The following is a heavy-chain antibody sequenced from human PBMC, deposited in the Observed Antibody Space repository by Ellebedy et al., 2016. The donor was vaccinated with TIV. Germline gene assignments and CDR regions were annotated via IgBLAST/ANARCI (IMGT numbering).Heavy chain of an antibody. CDR1: GFTFDDYT. J-gene: IGHJ4*02. D-gene: IGHD7-27*01. V-gene: IGHV3-43*01. CDR2: ISWDGGSK. CDR3: AKGPMGTYYFDY. Sequence: PGGSLRLSCAASGFTFDDYTMHWVRQAPRKGLEWVSLISWDGGSKYYADSVKGRFTISRDNSKHSLYLQMNSLRTEDTALYYCAKGPMGTYYFDYWGQGTLVTVSS.